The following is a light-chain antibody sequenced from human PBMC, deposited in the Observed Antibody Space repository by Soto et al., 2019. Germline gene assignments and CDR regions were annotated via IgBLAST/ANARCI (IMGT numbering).Light chain of an antibody. CDR1: QSVSNDF. Sequence: EILLTQSPATLSLSPGERATLSCRASQSVSNDFLAWYQQRPGQAPRLLIYGASTRATGIPARFSGSGSGTEFILTISSLQSEDFAVYYCHHYDNWPRTFGQGTKVDIK. CDR3: HHYDNWPRT. J-gene: IGKJ1*01. V-gene: IGKV3-15*01. CDR2: GAS.